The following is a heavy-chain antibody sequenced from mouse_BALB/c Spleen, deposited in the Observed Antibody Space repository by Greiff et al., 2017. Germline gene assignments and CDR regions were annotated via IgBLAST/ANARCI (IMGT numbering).Heavy chain of an antibody. CDR1: GYTFTSYW. CDR2: IYPGNSDT. CDR3: TRSTTDAWFAY. V-gene: IGHV1-5*01. J-gene: IGHJ3*01. D-gene: IGHD1-1*01. Sequence: EVQLQQSVTVLARPGASVKMSCKASGYTFTSYWMHWVKQRPGQGLEWIGAIYPGNSDTSYNQKFKGKAKLTAVTSTSTAYMELSSLTNEDSAVYYCTRSTTDAWFAYWGQGTLVTVSA.